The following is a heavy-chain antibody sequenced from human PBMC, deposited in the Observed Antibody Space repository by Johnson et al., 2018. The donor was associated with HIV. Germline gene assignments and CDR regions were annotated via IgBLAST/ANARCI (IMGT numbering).Heavy chain of an antibody. V-gene: IGHV3-23*04. Sequence: VQLVESGGGVVQPGRSLRLSCAASGFTFSSYAMSWVRQAPGKGLEWVSAISGSGGSTSYADSVKGRFTISRDNAKNTLYLQMNSLRAEDTAVYYCARRAYYYDSSGYYSHAFDIWGQGTMVTVSS. CDR2: ISGSGGST. D-gene: IGHD3-22*01. J-gene: IGHJ3*02. CDR1: GFTFSSYA. CDR3: ARRAYYYDSSGYYSHAFDI.